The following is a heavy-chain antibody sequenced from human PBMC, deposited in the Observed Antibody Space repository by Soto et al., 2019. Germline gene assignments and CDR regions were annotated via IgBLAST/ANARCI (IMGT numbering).Heavy chain of an antibody. V-gene: IGHV3-30*18. D-gene: IGHD6-13*01. Sequence: GSLRLSCAASGFTFSSYGMHWVRQAPGKGLEWVAVISYDGSNKYYADSVKGRFTISRDNSKNTLYLQMNSLRAEDTAVYYCAKGTSSSWQIDYWGQGTLVTVSS. CDR2: ISYDGSNK. CDR3: AKGTSSSWQIDY. CDR1: GFTFSSYG. J-gene: IGHJ4*02.